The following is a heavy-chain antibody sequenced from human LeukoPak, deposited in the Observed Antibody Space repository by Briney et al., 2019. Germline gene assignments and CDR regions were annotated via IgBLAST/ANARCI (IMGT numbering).Heavy chain of an antibody. D-gene: IGHD6-19*01. CDR1: GYTFTSYY. CDR3: ARARGVAVAGIPLI. CDR2: INLSGGST. Sequence: ASVKVSCKASGYTFTSYYMHWVRQAPGQGLEWVGIINLSGGSTSYAQKFQGRVTMTRDMSTSTVYMELSSLRSEDTAVYYCARARGVAVAGIPLIWGQGTMVTVSS. V-gene: IGHV1-46*01. J-gene: IGHJ3*02.